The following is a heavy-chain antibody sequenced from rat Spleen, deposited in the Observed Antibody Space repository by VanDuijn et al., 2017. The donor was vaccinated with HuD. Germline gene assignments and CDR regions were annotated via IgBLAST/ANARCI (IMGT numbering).Heavy chain of an antibody. Sequence: QVQLKESGPGLVQPSQTLSLACTVSGFSLTSYHVHWVRQPSGKGLEWMGVIWTGGSTEYNSALKSRLSISRDTSKSQVFLKMNSLQTEDTAIYFCTREADYWGQGVMVTVSS. CDR1: GFSLTSYH. J-gene: IGHJ2*01. CDR2: IWTGGST. V-gene: IGHV2-43*01. CDR3: TREADY.